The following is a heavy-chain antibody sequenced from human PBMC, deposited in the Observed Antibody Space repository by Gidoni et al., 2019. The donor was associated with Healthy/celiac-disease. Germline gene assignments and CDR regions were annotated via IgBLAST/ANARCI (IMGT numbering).Heavy chain of an antibody. CDR3: ARVRIAAAGSYYYYYYGMDV. J-gene: IGHJ6*02. D-gene: IGHD6-13*01. CDR2: INHSGST. V-gene: IGHV4-34*01. CDR1: CWSFSGYY. Sequence: QVQLQQWGAGLLKPSETLSLTCAVYCWSFSGYYWSWIRQPPGKGLEWIGEINHSGSTNYNPSLKSRVTISVDTSKNQFSLKLSSVTAADTAVYYCARVRIAAAGSYYYYYYGMDVWGQGTTVTVSS.